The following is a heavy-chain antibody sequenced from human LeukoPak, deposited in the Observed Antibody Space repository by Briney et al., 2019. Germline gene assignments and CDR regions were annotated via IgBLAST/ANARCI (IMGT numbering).Heavy chain of an antibody. Sequence: SETLSLTCAVYGGSFSGYYRSWIRQPPGKGLEWIGEINHSGSTNYNPSLKSRVTISVDTSKTQFSLKLSSVTAAETAVYYCARGVVAGATYYFDYWGQGTLVTVSS. V-gene: IGHV4-34*01. J-gene: IGHJ4*02. CDR2: INHSGST. CDR3: ARGVVAGATYYFDY. D-gene: IGHD1-26*01. CDR1: GGSFSGYY.